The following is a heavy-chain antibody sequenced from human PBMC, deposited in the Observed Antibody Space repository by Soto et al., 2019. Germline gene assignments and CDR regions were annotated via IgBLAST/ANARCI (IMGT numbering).Heavy chain of an antibody. CDR1: GGTFSSYA. CDR3: ARDLMPNCSSTSCHAKHYYYYYGMDV. Sequence: SVKVSCKASGGTFSSYAISWVRQAPGQGLEWMGGIIPIFGTANYAQKFQGRVTITADESTSTAYMELSSLRSEDTAVYYCARDLMPNCSSTSCHAKHYYYYYGMDVWGQGTTVTVSS. CDR2: IIPIFGTA. J-gene: IGHJ6*02. D-gene: IGHD2-2*01. V-gene: IGHV1-69*13.